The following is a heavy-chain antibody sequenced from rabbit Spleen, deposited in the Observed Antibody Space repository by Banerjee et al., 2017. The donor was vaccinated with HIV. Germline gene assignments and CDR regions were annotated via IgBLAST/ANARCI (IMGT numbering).Heavy chain of an antibody. V-gene: IGHV1S7*01. CDR2: IDPIFGST. J-gene: IGHJ4*01. Sequence: QLEESAGGLVQPGGSLKLSCKASGFTLSSFYMNWVRQAPGKGLEWIGYIDPIFGSTYYANWVKGRFTISRDNAQNTVFLQLSSLTAADTATYFCVRDEAGYAGYGPYYFNLWGPGTLVTVS. D-gene: IGHD7-1*01. CDR1: GFTLSSFY. CDR3: VRDEAGYAGYGPYYFNL.